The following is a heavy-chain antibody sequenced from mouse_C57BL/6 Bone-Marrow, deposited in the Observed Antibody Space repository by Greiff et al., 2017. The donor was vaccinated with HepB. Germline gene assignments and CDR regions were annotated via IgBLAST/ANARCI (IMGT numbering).Heavy chain of an antibody. CDR2: IWSGGST. J-gene: IGHJ3*01. Sequence: VKLVESGPGLVQPSQSLSITCTVSGFSLTSYGVHWVRQSPGKGLEWLGVIWSGGSTDYNAAFISRLSISKDNSKSQVFFKMNSLQADDTAIYYCARGNGYLVAYWGQGTLVTVSA. CDR1: GFSLTSYG. CDR3: ARGNGYLVAY. D-gene: IGHD2-3*01. V-gene: IGHV2-2*01.